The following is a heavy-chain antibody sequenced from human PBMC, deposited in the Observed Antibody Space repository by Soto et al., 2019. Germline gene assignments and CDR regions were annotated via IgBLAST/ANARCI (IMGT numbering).Heavy chain of an antibody. J-gene: IGHJ4*01. CDR2: TYYRSKWYY. V-gene: IGHV6-1*01. D-gene: IGHD1-26*01. CDR1: GDSVSSDSAG. Sequence: SQTLSLTCAITGDSVSSDSAGWSWVRQSPSRGLEWLGRTYYRSKWYYEYAVSVRGRITTNPDTSKNQYSLQLNSVTPEDTAVYLCARGEQYSGRIFDYWGQGTMVTVYS. CDR3: ARGEQYSGRIFDY.